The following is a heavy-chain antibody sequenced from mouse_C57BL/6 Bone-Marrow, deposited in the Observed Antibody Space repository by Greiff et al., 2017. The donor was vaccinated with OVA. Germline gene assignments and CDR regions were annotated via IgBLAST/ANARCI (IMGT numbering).Heavy chain of an antibody. D-gene: IGHD2-3*01. CDR1: GYTFTNYW. Sequence: QVQLQQSGAELVRPGTSVKMSCKASGYTFTNYWIGWAKQRPGHGLEWIGDIYPGGGYTNYNEKFKGKATLTADKSSSTAYMQFSSLTSEDSAIYDCARERDGYYRRAMDYWGQGTSVTVSS. CDR2: IYPGGGYT. CDR3: ARERDGYYRRAMDY. V-gene: IGHV1-63*01. J-gene: IGHJ4*01.